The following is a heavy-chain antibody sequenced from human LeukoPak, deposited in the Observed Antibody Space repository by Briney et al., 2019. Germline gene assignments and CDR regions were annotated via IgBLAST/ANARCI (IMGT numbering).Heavy chain of an antibody. CDR3: ARVVLPPGGAFDI. CDR2: IYYSGST. Sequence: SETLSLTCTVSGGSISSYYWSWIRQPPGKGLEWIGYIYYSGSTNYNPSPKSRVTISVDTSKNQFSLKLSSVTAADTAVYYCARVVLPPGGAFDIWGQGTMVTVSS. J-gene: IGHJ3*02. V-gene: IGHV4-59*01. D-gene: IGHD2/OR15-2a*01. CDR1: GGSISSYY.